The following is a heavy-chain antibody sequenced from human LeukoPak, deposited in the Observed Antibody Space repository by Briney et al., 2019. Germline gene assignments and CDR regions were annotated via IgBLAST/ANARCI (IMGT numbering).Heavy chain of an antibody. CDR3: ARDCGGSCYPYYYYYYMDV. J-gene: IGHJ6*03. D-gene: IGHD2-15*01. CDR2: INPNSGGT. CDR1: GYTFTGYY. V-gene: IGHV1-2*06. Sequence: ASVKVSCKASGYTFTGYYMHWVRQAPGQGLEWMGRINPNSGGTNYAQKFQGRVPMTRDTSISIAYMELSRLRSDDTAVYYCARDCGGSCYPYYYYYYMDVWGKGTTVTVSS.